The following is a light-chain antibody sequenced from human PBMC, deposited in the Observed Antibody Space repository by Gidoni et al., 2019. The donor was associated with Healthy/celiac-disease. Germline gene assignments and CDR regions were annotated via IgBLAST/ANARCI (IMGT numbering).Light chain of an antibody. CDR1: QSISSW. CDR2: KAS. J-gene: IGKJ2*01. CDR3: QQYNSYST. V-gene: IGKV1-5*03. Sequence: DIQMTQSPSTLSASVGDRVTITCRASQSISSWLAWYQQKPGKAPKLLLYKASRLESGVPSRFSGRGSGTEFTITISSLQPDDFATYYCQQYNSYSTFGQGTKLEIK.